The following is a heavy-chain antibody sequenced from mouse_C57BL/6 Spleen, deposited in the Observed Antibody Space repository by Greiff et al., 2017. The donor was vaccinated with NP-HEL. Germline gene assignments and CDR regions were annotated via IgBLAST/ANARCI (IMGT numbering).Heavy chain of an antibody. CDR3: AWDDYAMDY. J-gene: IGHJ4*01. Sequence: QVHVKQSGAELARPGASVKLSCKASGYTFTSYGISWVKQRTGQGLEWIGEIYPRSGNTYYNEKFKGKATLTADKSSSTAYMELRSLTAEDSAVYFCAWDDYAMDYWGQGTSVTVSS. V-gene: IGHV1-81*01. CDR2: IYPRSGNT. CDR1: GYTFTSYG. D-gene: IGHD4-1*01.